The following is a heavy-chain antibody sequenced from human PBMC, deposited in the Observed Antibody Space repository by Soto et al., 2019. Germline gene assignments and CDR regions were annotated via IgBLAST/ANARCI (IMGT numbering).Heavy chain of an antibody. CDR1: GATFRSYD. CDR3: ARGPSHGAFDI. CDR2: ISPDGSKK. J-gene: IGHJ3*02. V-gene: IGHV3-30*04. Sequence: TGGSLRLSCAASGATFRSYDIHWVRQAPGKGLEWVAHISPDGSKKYYTDSVKGRFTISRDNARNTVYLQMNSLRVEDTAVYYCARGPSHGAFDIWGQGTMVTVSS.